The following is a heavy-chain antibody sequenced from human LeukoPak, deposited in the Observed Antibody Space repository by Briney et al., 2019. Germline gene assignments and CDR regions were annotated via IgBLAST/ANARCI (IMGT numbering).Heavy chain of an antibody. Sequence: PSETLSLTCTVSGGSISSSSYYWGWIRQPPGKGLEWIGSIYYSGSTYYNLSLKSRVTISVDTSKNQFSLKLSSVTAADTAVYYCARDSGLAAAGTDRNWFDPWGQGTLVTVSS. V-gene: IGHV4-39*02. CDR3: ARDSGLAAAGTDRNWFDP. J-gene: IGHJ5*02. CDR2: IYYSGST. D-gene: IGHD6-13*01. CDR1: GGSISSSSYY.